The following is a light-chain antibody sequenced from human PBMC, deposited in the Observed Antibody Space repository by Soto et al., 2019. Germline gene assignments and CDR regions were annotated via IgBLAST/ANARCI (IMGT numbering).Light chain of an antibody. V-gene: IGKV3-20*01. CDR1: QSVSSSY. J-gene: IGKJ5*01. Sequence: EIVLTQSPGTLSLSPGERATLSCRASQSVSSSYLAWYQQKPGQAPRLLIYGASSRATGIPDRFSDSGSGTDFTLTISRLEPEDFAVYYCQQYGSSWITFGQGTRLEIK. CDR3: QQYGSSWIT. CDR2: GAS.